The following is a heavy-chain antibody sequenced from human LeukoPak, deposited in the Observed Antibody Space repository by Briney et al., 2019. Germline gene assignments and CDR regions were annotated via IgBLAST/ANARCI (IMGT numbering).Heavy chain of an antibody. V-gene: IGHV4-39*01. CDR2: IYYSGST. CDR1: GGSISSSSYY. D-gene: IGHD5-12*01. J-gene: IGHJ6*03. Sequence: SETLSLTCTVSGGSISSSSYYWVWIRQPRGKGLEWIGSIYYSGSTYYNPSLKSRVTISVDTSKNQFSLKLSSVTAADTAVYYCARSNCGYDSIPNYMDVWGKGTTVTVSS. CDR3: ARSNCGYDSIPNYMDV.